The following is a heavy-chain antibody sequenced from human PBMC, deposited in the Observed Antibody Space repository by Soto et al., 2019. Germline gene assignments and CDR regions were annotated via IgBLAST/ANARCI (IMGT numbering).Heavy chain of an antibody. CDR2: IKSDGSSI. Sequence: EVQLVESGGGLVQPGGSLRLSCAASGFTFSSHWMHCTRPAPGKGLVWVSSIKSDGSSINYADSVKGRFTIFRDNVRNSLYVQMHSLSADDTSVYYYARARSLQSTVGGRCFYSGMDVWGQGTTVTVAS. CDR1: GFTFSSHW. D-gene: IGHD2-15*01. V-gene: IGHV3-74*01. CDR3: ARARSLQSTVGGRCFYSGMDV. J-gene: IGHJ6*02.